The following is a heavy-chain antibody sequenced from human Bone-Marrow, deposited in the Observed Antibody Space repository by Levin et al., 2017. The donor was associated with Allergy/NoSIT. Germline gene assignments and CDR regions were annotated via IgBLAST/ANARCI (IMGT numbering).Heavy chain of an antibody. CDR1: GFIFDYYW. V-gene: IGHV3-7*01. CDR2: IKGDGSEK. Sequence: GGSLRLSCAASGFIFDYYWMTWVRQAPGKGLEWVANIKGDGSEKYFVESVRGRFTISRDNAKNLVFLQMNSLRAEDMAVYYCARERGDYEAFDIWGQGKTVTVSS. J-gene: IGHJ3*02. D-gene: IGHD4-17*01. CDR3: ARERGDYEAFDI.